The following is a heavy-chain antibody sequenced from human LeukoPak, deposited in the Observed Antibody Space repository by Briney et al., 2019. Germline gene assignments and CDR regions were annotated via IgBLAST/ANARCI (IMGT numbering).Heavy chain of an antibody. CDR2: IYLDDDY. CDR3: ADWTYGSSVFDY. V-gene: IGHV2-5*02. D-gene: IGHD3-16*01. J-gene: IGHJ4*02. Sequence: SGPTLVKPAPSLTLTGTFSGFSLSTVGVGVGWIRQPPGKPPEWLPLIYLDDDYRYSPSLNSRLTITRATSKNQGVLRMTTMDPVDTSTYYCADWTYGSSVFDYWGQGTLVSVSS. CDR1: GFSLSTVGVG.